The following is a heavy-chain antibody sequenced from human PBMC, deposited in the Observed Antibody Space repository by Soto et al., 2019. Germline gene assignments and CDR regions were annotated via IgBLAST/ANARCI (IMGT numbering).Heavy chain of an antibody. CDR1: GGSISSSSYY. CDR3: ARQSVGPVSHIVVVTAIDDY. Sequence: SETLSLTCTVSGGSISSSSYYWGWIRQPPGKGLEWIGSIYYSGSTYYNPSLKSRVTISVDTSKNQFSLKLSSVTAADTAVYYCARQSVGPVSHIVVVTAIDDYWGQGTLVTVSS. CDR2: IYYSGST. D-gene: IGHD2-21*02. V-gene: IGHV4-39*01. J-gene: IGHJ4*02.